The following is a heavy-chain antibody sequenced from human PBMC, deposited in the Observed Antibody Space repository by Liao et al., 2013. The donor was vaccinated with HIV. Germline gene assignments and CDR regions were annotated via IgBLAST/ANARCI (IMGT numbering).Heavy chain of an antibody. V-gene: IGHV4-61*02. CDR2: RLNSGRT. Sequence: QVQLQESGPGLVRPSQTLSLSCTVSGGSITSDKYNWNWVRQPAGRGLEWIGRRLNSGRTYYNSSLRGRVTISVDSSNNQLSLKLTSVTAADTAVYFCAREAFQGSIRRMLVNWYFDLWGRGTLVTVSS. CDR1: GGSITSDKYN. J-gene: IGHJ2*01. D-gene: IGHD2-21*01. CDR3: AREAFQGSIRRMLVNWYFDL.